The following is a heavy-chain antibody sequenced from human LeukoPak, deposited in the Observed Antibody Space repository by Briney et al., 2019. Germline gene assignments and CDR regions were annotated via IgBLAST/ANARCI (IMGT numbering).Heavy chain of an antibody. D-gene: IGHD6-19*01. CDR1: GYTLSNHA. CDR2: ISAYNGNT. CDR3: ARDGRYSSGWYHH. J-gene: IGHJ4*02. Sequence: ASVKVSCKGSGYTLSNHAFSWVRQAPGQGLEWMGWISAYNGNTNYAQKLQGRVTMTTDTSTSTAYMELRSLRSDDTAVYYCARDGRYSSGWYHHWGQGTLVTVSS. V-gene: IGHV1-18*04.